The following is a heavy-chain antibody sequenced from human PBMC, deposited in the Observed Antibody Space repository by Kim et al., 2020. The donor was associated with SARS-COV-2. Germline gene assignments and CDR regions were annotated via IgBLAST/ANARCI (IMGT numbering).Heavy chain of an antibody. J-gene: IGHJ6*02. CDR2: IYPGDSDT. D-gene: IGHD6-25*01. V-gene: IGHV5-51*01. CDR3: ARLSAKFCMDV. CDR1: GYSFNTYW. Sequence: GESLKISCEGSGYSFNTYWIGWVRQMPGKGLEWMGIIYPGDSDTTYSPSFQGQVTISADKSISTAFLQWNSLEASDTAMYYCARLSAKFCMDVWGQGTAVTVSS.